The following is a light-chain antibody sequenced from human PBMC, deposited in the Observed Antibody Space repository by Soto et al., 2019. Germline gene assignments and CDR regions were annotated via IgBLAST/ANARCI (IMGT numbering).Light chain of an antibody. CDR3: AAWDDSLSGDVV. Sequence: QSVLTQPHSASGTPGQRVTISCSGSSSNIGSNYVYWYQQLPGTAPKLLIYRNNQRPSGVPDRFSGSKSGTSASLAISGLRSEDEADYYCAAWDDSLSGDVVFGGGTKLTVL. J-gene: IGLJ2*01. CDR2: RNN. CDR1: SSNIGSNY. V-gene: IGLV1-47*01.